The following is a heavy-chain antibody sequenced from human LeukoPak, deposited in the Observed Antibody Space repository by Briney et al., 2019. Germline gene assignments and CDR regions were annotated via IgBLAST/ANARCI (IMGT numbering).Heavy chain of an antibody. V-gene: IGHV3-53*01. J-gene: IGHJ5*02. CDR1: GFTVSSNY. D-gene: IGHD2-15*01. CDR2: IYSGGST. Sequence: GGSLRLSCAASGFTVSSNYMSWVRQAPGKGLEWVSVIYSGGSTYYADSVKGRFTISRDNSKNTLYLQMNSLRAEDTAVYYCARDPCSGGSCYSFDPWGQGTLVTVSS. CDR3: ARDPCSGGSCYSFDP.